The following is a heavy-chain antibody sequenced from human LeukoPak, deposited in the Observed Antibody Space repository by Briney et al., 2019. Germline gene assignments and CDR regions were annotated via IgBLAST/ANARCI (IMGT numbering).Heavy chain of an antibody. V-gene: IGHV1-18*01. CDR2: ISAYNGNT. CDR3: ARATYYYGSGSYYTHDY. Sequence: ASVKVSCKASGYTFTSYGISWVRQAPGQGLEWVGWISAYNGNTNYAQKLQGRVTMTTDTSTSTAYMELSSLRSEDTAVYYCARATYYYGSGSYYTHDYWGQGTLVTVSS. J-gene: IGHJ4*02. CDR1: GYTFTSYG. D-gene: IGHD3-10*01.